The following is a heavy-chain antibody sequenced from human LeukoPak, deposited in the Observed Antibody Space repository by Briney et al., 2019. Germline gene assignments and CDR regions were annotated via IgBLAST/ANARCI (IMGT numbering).Heavy chain of an antibody. CDR2: ISAYNGNT. J-gene: IGHJ4*02. CDR1: GGTFSSYA. CDR3: ARDKRTSYYYDSTKTPFDY. V-gene: IGHV1-18*01. D-gene: IGHD3-22*01. Sequence: ASVKVSCKASGGTFSSYAISWVRQAPGQGLEWMGWISAYNGNTNYAQKLQGRVTMTTDTSTSTAYMELRSLRSDDTAVYYCARDKRTSYYYDSTKTPFDYWGQGTLVTVSS.